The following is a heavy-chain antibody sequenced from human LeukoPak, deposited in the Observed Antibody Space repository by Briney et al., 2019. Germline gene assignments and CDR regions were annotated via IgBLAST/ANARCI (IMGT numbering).Heavy chain of an antibody. CDR1: GGSFSGYY. J-gene: IGHJ6*02. Sequence: PSETLSLTCAVYGGSFSGYYWRWIRQPPGKGLEGIGEINHSGSTNYNPSLKSRVTISVDTSKNQFSLKLSSVTAADTAVYYCARGDAGASLDYYYYYCMDAWGQGTTVTVSS. CDR2: INHSGST. V-gene: IGHV4-34*01. D-gene: IGHD1-14*01. CDR3: ARGDAGASLDYYYYYCMDA.